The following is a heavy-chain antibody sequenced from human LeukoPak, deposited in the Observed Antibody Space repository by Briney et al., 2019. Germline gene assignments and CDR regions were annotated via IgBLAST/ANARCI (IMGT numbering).Heavy chain of an antibody. D-gene: IGHD6-19*01. CDR1: GGSISSYY. Sequence: SETLSLTCTVSGGSISSYYWSWIRQPPGKGLEWMGYIYYSGSTNYNPSLKSRVTISVDTSKNQFSLKLSSVTAADTAVYYCARDRLAVAGAQGDWFDPWGQGTLVTVSS. CDR2: IYYSGST. V-gene: IGHV4-59*01. J-gene: IGHJ5*02. CDR3: ARDRLAVAGAQGDWFDP.